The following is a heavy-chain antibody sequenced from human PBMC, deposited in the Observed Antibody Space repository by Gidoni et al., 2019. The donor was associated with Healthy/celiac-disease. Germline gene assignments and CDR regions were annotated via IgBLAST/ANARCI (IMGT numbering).Heavy chain of an antibody. J-gene: IGHJ3*02. CDR2: INHSGST. CDR3: ARATFGGVIAI. CDR1: GGSFSGYY. V-gene: IGHV4-34*01. D-gene: IGHD3-16*02. Sequence: QVQLQQWGAGLLKPSETLSLTCAVYGGSFSGYYWSWIRQPPGKGLEWIGEINHSGSTNYNPSLKSRVTISVDTSKNQFSLKLSSVTAADTAVYYCARATFGGVIAIWGQGTMVTVSS.